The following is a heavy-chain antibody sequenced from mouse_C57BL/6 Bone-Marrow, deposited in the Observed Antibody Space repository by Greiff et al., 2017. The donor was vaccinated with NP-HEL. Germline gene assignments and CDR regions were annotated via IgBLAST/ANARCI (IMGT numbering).Heavy chain of an antibody. CDR2: ISSGGSYT. Sequence: EVQGVESGGDLVKPGGSLKLSCAASGFTFSSYGMSWVRQTPDKRLEWVATISSGGSYTYYPDSVKGRFTISRDNAKNTLYRQMSSLKSEDTAMYYCARRGPWYFDVWGTGTTVTVSS. CDR3: ARRGPWYFDV. V-gene: IGHV5-6*01. J-gene: IGHJ1*03. D-gene: IGHD3-3*01. CDR1: GFTFSSYG.